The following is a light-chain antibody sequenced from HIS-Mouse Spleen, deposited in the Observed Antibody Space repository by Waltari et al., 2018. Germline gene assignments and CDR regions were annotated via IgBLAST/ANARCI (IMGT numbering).Light chain of an antibody. J-gene: IGKJ1*01. Sequence: DIVMTQSPLSLPVTPGEPASISCRSSQSLLHSNGYNYLDWYLQKQGQSPQLLIYLGSNSAAGVTDRFSGSGSGTDFTLNISRVEAVDVGVYYCMQALQTWTFGQGTKVEIK. CDR1: QSLLHSNGYNY. V-gene: IGKV2-28*01. CDR3: MQALQTWT. CDR2: LGS.